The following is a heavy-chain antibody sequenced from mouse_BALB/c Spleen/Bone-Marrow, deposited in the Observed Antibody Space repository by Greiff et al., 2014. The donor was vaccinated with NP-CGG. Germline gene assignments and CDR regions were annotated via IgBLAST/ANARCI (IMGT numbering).Heavy chain of an antibody. J-gene: IGHJ1*01. CDR2: INPITGYT. D-gene: IGHD1-1*01. CDR1: GYTFTIYW. CDR3: ARADYYGSRYFDV. Sequence: VQLQQSGAGLAKPGASVTMSCKASGYTFTIYWMHWVKQRPGQGLEWIGYINPITGYTDYNQNFKDKASLTADKSSSTAYMQLNSLTSDDSAVYYCARADYYGSRYFDVWGAGTTVTVSS. V-gene: IGHV1-7*01.